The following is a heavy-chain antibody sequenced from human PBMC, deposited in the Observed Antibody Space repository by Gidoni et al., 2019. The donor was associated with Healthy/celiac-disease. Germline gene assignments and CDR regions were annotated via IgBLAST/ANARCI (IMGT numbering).Heavy chain of an antibody. Sequence: QVQLVQSGAEVKKPGSSVTVSCKASGGTFSSYAISWVRQAPGQGLEWMGGIIPIFGTANYAQKFQGRVTITADKSTSAAYMELSSLRSEDTAVYYCASQDSSSWDFDYWGQGTLVTVSS. V-gene: IGHV1-69*06. D-gene: IGHD6-13*01. CDR1: GGTFSSYA. CDR2: IIPIFGTA. CDR3: ASQDSSSWDFDY. J-gene: IGHJ4*02.